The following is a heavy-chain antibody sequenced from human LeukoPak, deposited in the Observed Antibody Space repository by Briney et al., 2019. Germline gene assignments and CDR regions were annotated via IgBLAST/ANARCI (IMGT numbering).Heavy chain of an antibody. V-gene: IGHV4-30-2*01. J-gene: IGHJ4*02. D-gene: IGHD2-2*01. CDR3: ARASAGDCSSTSCYVFDY. Sequence: SETLFLTCAVSGGSISSGGYSWSWIRQPPGKGLEWIGYIYHSGSTYYNPSLKSRVTISVDRSKNQVSLKLSSVTAADTAVYYCARASAGDCSSTSCYVFDYWGQGTLVTVSS. CDR2: IYHSGST. CDR1: GGSISSGGYS.